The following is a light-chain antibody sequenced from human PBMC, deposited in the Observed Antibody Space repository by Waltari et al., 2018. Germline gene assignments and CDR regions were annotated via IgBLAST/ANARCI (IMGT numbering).Light chain of an antibody. V-gene: IGKV3-15*01. CDR2: DAS. CDR1: QSISTN. CDR3: QQYNSWPLT. J-gene: IGKJ4*01. Sequence: EIVMTQSPATLSVSPGERASLSCRASQSISTNLAWYQQRRGQAPRLLIYDASIRATGIPARFSGSGSGTEFTLTISGLQSEDFAVYYCQQYNSWPLTFGGGTKVEIK.